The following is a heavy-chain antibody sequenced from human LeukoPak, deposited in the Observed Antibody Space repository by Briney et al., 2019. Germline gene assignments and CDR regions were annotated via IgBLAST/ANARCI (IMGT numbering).Heavy chain of an antibody. CDR1: GYSISSGYY. V-gene: IGHV4-38-2*02. CDR2: IYHSGST. Sequence: KSSETLSLTCTVSGYSISSGYYWGWIRQPPGKGLEWIGSIYHSGSTYYNPSLKSRVTISVDTSKNQFSLKLSSVTAADTAVYYCVRDRTQVIVVAGTQAYFDSWGQGTLVTVSS. J-gene: IGHJ4*02. CDR3: VRDRTQVIVVAGTQAYFDS. D-gene: IGHD6-19*01.